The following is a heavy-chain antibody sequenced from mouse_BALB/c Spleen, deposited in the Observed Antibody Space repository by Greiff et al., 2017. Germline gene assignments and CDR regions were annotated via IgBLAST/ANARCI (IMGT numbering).Heavy chain of an antibody. Sequence: QVQLQQSGAELVKPGASVKLSCKASGYTFTSYYMYWVKQRPGQGLEWIGEINPSNGGTNFNEKFKSKATLTVDTSSSTAYMQLSSLTSEDSAVYYCTRSGYDYDRFAYWGQGTLVTVSA. CDR3: TRSGYDYDRFAY. CDR2: INPSNGGT. J-gene: IGHJ3*01. V-gene: IGHV1-53*01. D-gene: IGHD2-4*01. CDR1: GYTFTSYY.